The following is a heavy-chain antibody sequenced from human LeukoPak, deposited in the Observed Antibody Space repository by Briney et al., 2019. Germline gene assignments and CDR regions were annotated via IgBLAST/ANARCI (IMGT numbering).Heavy chain of an antibody. CDR2: INPNSGGT. D-gene: IGHD3-3*01. CDR1: GYTFTGYY. Sequence: ASVKVSCKASGYTFTGYYMHWVRQAPGQGLEWMGWINPNSGGTNYAQKFQGRVTMTRDTSISTAYMELSRLRSDDTAVYYCAREAFGVVTTISRRAFDIWGQGTMVTVSS. CDR3: AREAFGVVTTISRRAFDI. V-gene: IGHV1-2*02. J-gene: IGHJ3*02.